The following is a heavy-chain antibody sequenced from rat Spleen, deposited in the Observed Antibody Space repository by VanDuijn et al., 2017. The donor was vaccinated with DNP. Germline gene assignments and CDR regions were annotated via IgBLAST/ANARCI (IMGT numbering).Heavy chain of an antibody. CDR3: TREGAYFDY. CDR1: GFSLTSFP. Sequence: QVQLQESGPGLVQPSQTLSLACTVSGFSLTSFPVHWVRQPAGKGLEWMGIMWTGGSTDYNSALKSRLSISRDTSKSQVFLKMNSLQTEDTAIYFCTREGAYFDYWGQGVMVTVSS. J-gene: IGHJ2*01. V-gene: IGHV2-30*01. CDR2: MWTGGST.